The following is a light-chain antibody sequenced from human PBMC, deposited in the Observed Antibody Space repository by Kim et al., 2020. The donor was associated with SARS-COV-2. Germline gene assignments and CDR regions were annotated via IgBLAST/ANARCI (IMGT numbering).Light chain of an antibody. CDR3: QVWDSSSDHVV. V-gene: IGLV3-21*04. Sequence: APGETARIPCGRAGIGDKTVLWYQQKAGQAPVLVISYDSDRPSEIPERFSGSNSGITAPLTISRVEAGDEGDYYCQVWDSSSDHVVFGGGTQLTVL. CDR1: GIGDKT. J-gene: IGLJ2*01. CDR2: YDS.